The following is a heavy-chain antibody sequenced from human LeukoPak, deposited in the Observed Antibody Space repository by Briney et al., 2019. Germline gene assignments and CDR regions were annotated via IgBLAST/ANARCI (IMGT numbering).Heavy chain of an antibody. V-gene: IGHV3-30*02. CDR3: AISRDGYNLFYFDY. J-gene: IGHJ4*02. D-gene: IGHD5-24*01. CDR2: TRYDGSNK. CDR1: GFTFSSYG. Sequence: GGSLRLSCAASGFTFSSYGMHWVRQAPGKGLAWVAFTRYDGSNKYYADCVKGRFTISRDNSKNTLYLQMNSLRAEDTAVYYCAISRDGYNLFYFDYWGQGTLVTVSS.